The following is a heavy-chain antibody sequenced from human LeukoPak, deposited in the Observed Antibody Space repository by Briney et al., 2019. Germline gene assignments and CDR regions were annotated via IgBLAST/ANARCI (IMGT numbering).Heavy chain of an antibody. CDR1: GYTFTGYY. J-gene: IGHJ4*02. Sequence: GTSVKVSCKASGYTFTGYYMHWVRRAPGQGLEWMGWINPNSGGTNYAQKFQGRVTMTRDTSISTAYMELSRLRSDDTAVYYCARDAPRITMVRGVPIYWGQGTLVTVSS. D-gene: IGHD3-10*01. CDR2: INPNSGGT. CDR3: ARDAPRITMVRGVPIY. V-gene: IGHV1-2*02.